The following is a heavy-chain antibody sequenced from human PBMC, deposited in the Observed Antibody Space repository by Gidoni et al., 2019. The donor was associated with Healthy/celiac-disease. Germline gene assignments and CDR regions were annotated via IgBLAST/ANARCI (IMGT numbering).Heavy chain of an antibody. CDR3: AKEQQLVPGGPFDY. CDR1: GFTFDDYA. Sequence: EVQLVESGGGLVQPGRSLRLSCAASGFTFDDYAMHWVRQAPGKGLGWVSGISWNSGSIGYADSVKGRFTISRDNAKNSLYLQMNSLRAEDTALYYCAKEQQLVPGGPFDYWGQGTLVTVSS. CDR2: ISWNSGSI. J-gene: IGHJ4*02. D-gene: IGHD6-13*01. V-gene: IGHV3-9*01.